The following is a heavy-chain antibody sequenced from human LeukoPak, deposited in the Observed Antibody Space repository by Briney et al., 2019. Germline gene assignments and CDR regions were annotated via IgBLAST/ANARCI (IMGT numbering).Heavy chain of an antibody. V-gene: IGHV3-7*01. CDR2: IKQDGSEK. Sequence: GGSLRLSCAASGFTLSFYWMSWVRQAPGKGLEWVANIKQDGSEKYYVDSVKGRFTIPRDNAKNSLYLQMNSLRAEDTAVYYCARDRIAAAGIGEYYFDYWGQGTLVTVSS. CDR3: ARDRIAAAGIGEYYFDY. CDR1: GFTLSFYW. J-gene: IGHJ4*02. D-gene: IGHD6-13*01.